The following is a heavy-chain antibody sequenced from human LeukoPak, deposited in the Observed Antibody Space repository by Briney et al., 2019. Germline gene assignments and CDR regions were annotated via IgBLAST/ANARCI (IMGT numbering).Heavy chain of an antibody. D-gene: IGHD1-26*01. Sequence: GRPLRLSCAASGFTFSSYAMHWVRQAPGKGLEWVALISYDGSNKYYADSVKGRFTISRDNSKNTLSLQMNSLRTEDTAVYYCARFYANEWALPHWGQGTLVTVSS. V-gene: IGHV3-30*04. CDR1: GFTFSSYA. J-gene: IGHJ4*02. CDR2: ISYDGSNK. CDR3: ARFYANEWALPH.